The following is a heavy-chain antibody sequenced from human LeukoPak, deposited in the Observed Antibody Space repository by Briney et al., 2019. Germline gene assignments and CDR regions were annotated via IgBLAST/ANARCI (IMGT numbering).Heavy chain of an antibody. CDR1: GFTFSSYA. V-gene: IGHV3-21*01. D-gene: IGHD2/OR15-2a*01. J-gene: IGHJ3*02. CDR2: ISSSSSYI. Sequence: PGGSLRLSCAASGFTFSSYAMHWVRQAPGKGLEWVSSISSSSSYIYYADSVKGRFTISRDNSGNTLYLQMNSLRAEDTAVYYCARDGPNSAFDIWGQGTMVTVSS. CDR3: ARDGPNSAFDI.